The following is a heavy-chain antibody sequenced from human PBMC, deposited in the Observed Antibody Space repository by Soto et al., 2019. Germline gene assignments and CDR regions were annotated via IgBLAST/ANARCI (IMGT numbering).Heavy chain of an antibody. Sequence: VESLKISCKGSGYSCTSYWIGGGRQMPGKGLEWMGIIYPGDSDTRYSPSFQGQVTISADKSISTAYLQWSSLKASDTAMYYCARTSAAGKYYYGMDVWGQGTTVTVSS. CDR3: ARTSAAGKYYYGMDV. D-gene: IGHD6-13*01. J-gene: IGHJ6*02. V-gene: IGHV5-51*01. CDR1: GYSCTSYW. CDR2: IYPGDSDT.